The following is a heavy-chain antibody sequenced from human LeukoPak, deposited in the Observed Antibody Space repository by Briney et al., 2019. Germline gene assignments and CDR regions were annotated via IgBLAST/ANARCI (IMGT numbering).Heavy chain of an antibody. D-gene: IGHD3-22*01. Sequence: NPSETLSLTCTVSGGSISSYSYYWGWIRQPPGKGLEWIGSIYYSGSTYYNPSLKSRVTISVDTPKNQFSLKLTSVTAADTAVYYCARHAIDGSGYYFDYFDYWGQGTLVTVSS. J-gene: IGHJ4*02. CDR1: GGSISSYSYY. CDR3: ARHAIDGSGYYFDYFDY. CDR2: IYYSGST. V-gene: IGHV4-39*01.